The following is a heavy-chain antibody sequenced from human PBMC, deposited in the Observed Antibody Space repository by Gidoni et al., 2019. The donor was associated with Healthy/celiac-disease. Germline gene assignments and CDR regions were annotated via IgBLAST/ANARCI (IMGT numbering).Heavy chain of an antibody. J-gene: IGHJ6*02. V-gene: IGHV3-30*18. CDR3: AKDLGSGSLFPRYYYYYGMDV. CDR2: ISYDGSNK. Sequence: QVQLVESGGGVVQPGRSLRLSCAASGFTFSSYGMHWVRQAPGKGLEWVAVISYDGSNKYYADSVNGRFTISRDKSKNTLYLQMNSLRAEDTAVYYCAKDLGSGSLFPRYYYYYGMDVWGQGTTVTVSS. D-gene: IGHD2-21*01. CDR1: GFTFSSYG.